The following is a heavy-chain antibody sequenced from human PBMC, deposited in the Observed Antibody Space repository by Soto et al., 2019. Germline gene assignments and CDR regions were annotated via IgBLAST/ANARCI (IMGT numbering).Heavy chain of an antibody. V-gene: IGHV3-30-3*01. J-gene: IGHJ4*02. CDR1: AFTFSSYA. CDR2: ISSDGTNK. D-gene: IGHD3-10*01. CDR3: GGGVLWLGEAQPPS. Sequence: QVQLVESGGGVVQPGRSLRLSCAASAFTFSSYAMHWVRQAPGKGLEWVAVISSDGTNKYYADSVTGRFTISRDNSKNTLYLQMNSLRTEQTDVYYYGGGVLWLGEAQPPSGGQGTLVTVSS.